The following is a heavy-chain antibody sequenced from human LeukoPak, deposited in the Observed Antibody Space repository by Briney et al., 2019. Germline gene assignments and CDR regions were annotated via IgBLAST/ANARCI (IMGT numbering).Heavy chain of an antibody. J-gene: IGHJ6*02. CDR2: IYPGDSDT. V-gene: IGHV5-51*01. D-gene: IGHD2-15*01. CDR1: GYSFTSYW. Sequence: GESLKISCKGSGYSFTSYWIGWVRQMPGKGMEWMGIIYPGDSDTRYSPSFQGQVTISADKSISTAYLQWSSLKASDTAMYYCARLDYKRYCSGGSCPRNGMDVWGQGTTVTVSS. CDR3: ARLDYKRYCSGGSCPRNGMDV.